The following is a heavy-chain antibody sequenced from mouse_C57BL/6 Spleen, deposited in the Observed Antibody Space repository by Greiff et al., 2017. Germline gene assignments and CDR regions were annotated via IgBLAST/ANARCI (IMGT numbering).Heavy chain of an antibody. CDR2: IDPSDSYT. CDR1: GYTFTSYW. Sequence: QVQLQQSGAELVMPGASVKLSCKASGYTFTSYWMHWVKQRPGQGLEWIGEIDPSDSYTNYNQKFKGKSTLTVDKSSSTAYMQLSSLTSEDSAVYYCARRCGYYFDYWGQGTTLTVSS. J-gene: IGHJ2*01. V-gene: IGHV1-69*01. CDR3: ARRCGYYFDY.